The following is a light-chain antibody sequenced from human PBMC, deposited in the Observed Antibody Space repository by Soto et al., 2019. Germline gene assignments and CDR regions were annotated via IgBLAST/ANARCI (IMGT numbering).Light chain of an antibody. CDR2: GAS. CDR1: QSVSSN. Sequence: EIVMTQYPATLSVSPGEGVTLSCRARQSVSSNLAWYQQRPGQAPRLLIYGASTRATGIPARFSGSGSGTEFTLTISSLQSEDFAVYYCQQYNNWPPITFGQGTRLEIK. CDR3: QQYNNWPPIT. J-gene: IGKJ5*01. V-gene: IGKV3-15*01.